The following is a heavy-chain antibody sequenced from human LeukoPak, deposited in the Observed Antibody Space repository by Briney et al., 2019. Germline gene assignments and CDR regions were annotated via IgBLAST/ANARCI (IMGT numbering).Heavy chain of an antibody. CDR3: ARDQKAADWYFDL. J-gene: IGHJ2*01. D-gene: IGHD6-13*01. CDR2: MNPNSGNT. Sequence: ASVKVSCKASGYTFTSYDINWVRQATGQGLEWMGWMNPNSGNTGYAQKFQGRVTITRNTSISTAYMELSSLRSEDTAVYYCARDQKAADWYFDLWGRGTLVTVSS. V-gene: IGHV1-8*03. CDR1: GYTFTSYD.